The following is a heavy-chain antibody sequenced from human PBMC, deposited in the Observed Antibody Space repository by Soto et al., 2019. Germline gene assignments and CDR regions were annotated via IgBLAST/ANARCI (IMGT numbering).Heavy chain of an antibody. CDR1: VFSFSTFS. CDR2: ISSGSTII. CDR3: ARGQNRQAPEY. V-gene: IGHV3-48*02. Sequence: XGSLRLSCASSVFSFSTFSMNCVRQAPGKGLEWVSYISSGSTIIYYADSVKGRFTISRDNAKNSLYLQMNSLTDEDTAVYYCARGQNRQAPEYLGQGTMVIVSS. D-gene: IGHD2-2*01. J-gene: IGHJ4*02.